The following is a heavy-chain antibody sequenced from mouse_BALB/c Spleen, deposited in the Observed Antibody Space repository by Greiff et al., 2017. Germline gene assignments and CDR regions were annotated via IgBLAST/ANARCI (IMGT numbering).Heavy chain of an antibody. CDR3: ASLYGNYVDAAMDY. Sequence: EVQVVESGGDLVKPGGSLKLSCAASGFTFSSYGMSWVRQTPDKRLEWVATISSGGSYTYYPDSVKGRFTISRDNAKNTLYLQMSSLKSEDTAMYYCASLYGNYVDAAMDYWGQGTSVTVSS. J-gene: IGHJ4*01. CDR2: ISSGGSYT. D-gene: IGHD2-1*01. CDR1: GFTFSSYG. V-gene: IGHV5-6*01.